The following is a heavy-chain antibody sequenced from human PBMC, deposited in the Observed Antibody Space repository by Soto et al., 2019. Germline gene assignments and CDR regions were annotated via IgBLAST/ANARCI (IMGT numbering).Heavy chain of an antibody. J-gene: IGHJ6*02. CDR2: IYYSGST. CDR1: GGSISSYY. D-gene: IGHD1-26*01. V-gene: IGHV4-59*08. Sequence: PSETLSLTCTVSGGSISSYYWSWIRQPPGKGLEWIGYIYYSGSTNYNPSLKSRVTISVDTSKNQFSLKLSSVTAADTAVYYCARNLIREISYGMDVWGQGTTVTVSS. CDR3: ARNLIREISYGMDV.